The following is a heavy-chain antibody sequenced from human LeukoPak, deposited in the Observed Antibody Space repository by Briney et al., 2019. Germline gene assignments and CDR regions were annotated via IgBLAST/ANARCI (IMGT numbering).Heavy chain of an antibody. V-gene: IGHV4-31*03. D-gene: IGHD4-11*01. CDR1: GGSISSGGYY. CDR3: ARGGRSGPKTTIDWFDP. J-gene: IGHJ5*02. CDR2: IYYSGST. Sequence: SQTLSLTCTVSGGSISSGGYYWSWIRQHPGKGLEWIGYIYYSGSTYYNPSLKSRVTISVDTSKNQFSLKLSSVTAADTAVYYCARGGRSGPKTTIDWFDPWGQGTLVTVSS.